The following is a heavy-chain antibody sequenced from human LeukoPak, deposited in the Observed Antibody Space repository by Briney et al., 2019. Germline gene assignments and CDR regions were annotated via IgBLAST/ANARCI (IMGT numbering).Heavy chain of an antibody. Sequence: GGSLRLSCAASGFTFRSYSMNWVRQAPGKGLEWVSYISSSSSTIYYADSVKGRFTISRDNAKNSLYLQMNSLRAEDTAVYYCARVTSSSVEMATMEGYFVYWGQGTLVTVSS. CDR2: ISSSSSTI. CDR1: GFTFRSYS. D-gene: IGHD5-24*01. V-gene: IGHV3-48*04. J-gene: IGHJ4*02. CDR3: ARVTSSSVEMATMEGYFVY.